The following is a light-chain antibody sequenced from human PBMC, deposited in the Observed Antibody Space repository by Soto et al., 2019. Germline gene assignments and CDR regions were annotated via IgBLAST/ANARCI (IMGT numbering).Light chain of an antibody. CDR3: QQVKAFLPLT. CDR1: QVISTS. J-gene: IGKJ4*01. V-gene: IGKV1-9*01. CDR2: AAS. Sequence: GESVTITCGASQVISTSLAWYQVKPGKAPKLLIYAASTLESGVPSRFSATVSGTEFTLTISSLQPEDFGTYYCQQVKAFLPLTFGGGTKVDIK.